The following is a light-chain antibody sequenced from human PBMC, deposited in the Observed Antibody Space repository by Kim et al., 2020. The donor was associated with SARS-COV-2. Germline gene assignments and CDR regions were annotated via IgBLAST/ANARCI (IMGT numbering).Light chain of an antibody. V-gene: IGLV3-25*03. CDR1: AVGKKY. CDR3: QSVVSGVWM. J-gene: IGLJ3*02. CDR2: KDT. Sequence: SVSTGQTARNTCSGDAVGKKYADWYQQKSGQAPAVIIYKDTGRASGIPERFSGSTSGTKVTLIMSGAQAEDEADYYCQSVVSGVWMFGGGTKLTVL.